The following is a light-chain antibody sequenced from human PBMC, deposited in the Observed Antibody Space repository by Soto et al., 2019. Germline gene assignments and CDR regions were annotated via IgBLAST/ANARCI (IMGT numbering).Light chain of an antibody. CDR1: SGSDSTSYY. CDR3: VLYMGSGIWV. J-gene: IGLJ3*02. Sequence: QTVVTQEPSFSVSPGRTVTLTCGLSSGSDSTSYYPSWYQQTPGQAPRTLIYSTNNRSSGVPDRFSGSIPGNKAALTITGAQADDESDYYCVLYMGSGIWVFGGGTKLTVL. V-gene: IGLV8-61*01. CDR2: STN.